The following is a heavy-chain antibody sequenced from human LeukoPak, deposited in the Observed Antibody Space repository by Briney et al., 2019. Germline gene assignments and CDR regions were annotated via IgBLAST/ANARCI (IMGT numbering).Heavy chain of an antibody. Sequence: PSETLSLTCTVSGGSISSGGYYWSWLRQPPGKGLESFGYIYHSGITYYKPSLKRRVTISVDRSKNQFYLKLSSVTAADTAVYYCARVRVRIVGATYWFDPWGQGTLVTVSS. D-gene: IGHD1-26*01. CDR3: ARVRVRIVGATYWFDP. CDR1: GGSISSGGYY. CDR2: IYHSGIT. V-gene: IGHV4-30-2*01. J-gene: IGHJ5*02.